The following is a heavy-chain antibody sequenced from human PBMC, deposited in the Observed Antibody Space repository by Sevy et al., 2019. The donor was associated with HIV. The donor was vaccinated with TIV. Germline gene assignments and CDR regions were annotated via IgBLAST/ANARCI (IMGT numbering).Heavy chain of an antibody. J-gene: IGHJ4*02. CDR3: AREGCTKPHDY. Sequence: GGSLRLSCAASGFTFSKYSMSWVRQPPGKGLEWVSTLSFGCGEINYADSVKGRFTISRDNSKSSVYLQMNNLRPEDTAVYYCAREGCTKPHDYWGQGTLVTGFS. V-gene: IGHV3-23*01. CDR1: GFTFSKYS. CDR2: LSFGCGEI. D-gene: IGHD2-8*01.